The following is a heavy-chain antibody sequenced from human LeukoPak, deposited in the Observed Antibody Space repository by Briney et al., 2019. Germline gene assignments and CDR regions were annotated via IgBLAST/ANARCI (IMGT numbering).Heavy chain of an antibody. Sequence: GGSLRLSCAASGFTFDDYAMHWVRQAPGKGLEWVSYISSSGSTIYYADSVKGRFTISRDNAKNSLYLQMNSLRAEDTAVYYCASNWNYEKYFDYWGQGTLVTVSS. D-gene: IGHD1-7*01. J-gene: IGHJ4*02. V-gene: IGHV3-11*01. CDR1: GFTFDDYA. CDR2: ISSSGSTI. CDR3: ASNWNYEKYFDY.